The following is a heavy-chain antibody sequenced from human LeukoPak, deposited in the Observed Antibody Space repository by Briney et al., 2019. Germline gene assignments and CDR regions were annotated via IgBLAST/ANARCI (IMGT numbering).Heavy chain of an antibody. D-gene: IGHD3-10*01. CDR1: GFTFDDYA. CDR2: ISWDGGST. Sequence: GGSLRLSCAASGFTFDDYAMHWVRQAPGKGLEWVSFISWDGGSTYYADSVKGRFTISRDNSKNSLYLQMNSLRAEDTALYYCAKDDGSGKNGMDVWGKGTTVTVSS. CDR3: AKDDGSGKNGMDV. V-gene: IGHV3-43D*04. J-gene: IGHJ6*04.